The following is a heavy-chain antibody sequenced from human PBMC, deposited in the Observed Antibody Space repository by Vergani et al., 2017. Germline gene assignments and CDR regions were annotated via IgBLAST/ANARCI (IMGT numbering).Heavy chain of an antibody. CDR3: ARPQVVGANNWFDP. CDR2: LTGGGGST. J-gene: IGHJ5*02. CDR1: GFTFSTYA. Sequence: EVQLLESGGSLKQPGGSVRLSCAASGFTFSTYAMHWVRQAPGKGLEWVSALTGGGGSTYYADSFKGRFIISRDNAKNSLYLQMNSLRAEDTAVYYCARPQVVGANNWFDPWGQGTLVTVSS. V-gene: IGHV3-23*01. D-gene: IGHD2-15*01.